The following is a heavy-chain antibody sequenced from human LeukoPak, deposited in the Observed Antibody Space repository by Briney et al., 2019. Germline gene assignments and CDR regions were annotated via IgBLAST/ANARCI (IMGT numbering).Heavy chain of an antibody. J-gene: IGHJ1*01. V-gene: IGHV4-59*01. CDR3: ARTEGYGGNTIYFQH. CDR2: IYYSGST. CDR1: GGSISSYY. Sequence: SETLSLTCTVSGGSISSYYWSWIRQPPGKGLEWIGYIYYSGSTNYNPSLKSRVTISVDTSKNQFSLKLSSVTAADTAVYYCARTEGYGGNTIYFQHWGQGTLVTVSS. D-gene: IGHD4-23*01.